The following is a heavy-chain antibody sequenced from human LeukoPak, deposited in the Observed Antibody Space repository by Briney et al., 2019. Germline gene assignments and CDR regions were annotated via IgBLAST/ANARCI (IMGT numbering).Heavy chain of an antibody. CDR1: GGSISSYY. CDR2: IYTSGST. CDR3: ARAHSSSRMMADY. V-gene: IGHV4-4*07. Sequence: SETQSLTCTVSGGSISSYYWSWIRQPPGKGLEWIGRIYTSGSTNYNPSLKSRVTMSVDTSKNQFSLKLSSVTAADTAVYYCARAHSSSRMMADYWGQGTLVTVSS. D-gene: IGHD6-13*01. J-gene: IGHJ4*02.